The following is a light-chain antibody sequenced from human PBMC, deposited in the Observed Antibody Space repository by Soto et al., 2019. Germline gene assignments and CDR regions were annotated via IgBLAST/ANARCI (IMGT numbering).Light chain of an antibody. CDR2: AAS. Sequence: DIQFTQSPASLSASVLDRVTISCQASQGISRSLAWYQQKPGKAPKLLIYAASSLQSGVPSRFSGSGFGTDFTLTISSLQPEDSAIYYCQQADTFPITFGQGTRLEIK. CDR1: QGISRS. V-gene: IGKV1-12*01. J-gene: IGKJ5*01. CDR3: QQADTFPIT.